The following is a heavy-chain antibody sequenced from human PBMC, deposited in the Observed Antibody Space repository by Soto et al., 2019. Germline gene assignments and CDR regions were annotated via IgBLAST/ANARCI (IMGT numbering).Heavy chain of an antibody. CDR1: GYTFTSYG. Sequence: QVQLVQSGAEVKKSGASVKVSCKASGYTFTSYGISWVRQAPGQGLEWMGWISAYNGNTNYAQKLQGRGTMTTDTSTSTAYMELRSLTSDAAAVYYCARCHGSGPYYYCGTDVWGQGTTVTVSS. D-gene: IGHD3-10*01. V-gene: IGHV1-18*01. J-gene: IGHJ6*02. CDR3: ARCHGSGPYYYCGTDV. CDR2: ISAYNGNT.